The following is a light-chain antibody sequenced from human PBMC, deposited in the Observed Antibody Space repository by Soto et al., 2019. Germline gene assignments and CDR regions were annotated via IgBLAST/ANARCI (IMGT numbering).Light chain of an antibody. Sequence: DIQMTQSPPTLSASVGDRVTITCRASQSISSWLAWYQQKPGKAPKLLIYDASSLESGVPSRFSGSGSGTEFTLTISSLQPDDFGTYYCQQYNSYPWTLGQGTKVDI. CDR3: QQYNSYPWT. CDR2: DAS. J-gene: IGKJ1*01. CDR1: QSISSW. V-gene: IGKV1-5*01.